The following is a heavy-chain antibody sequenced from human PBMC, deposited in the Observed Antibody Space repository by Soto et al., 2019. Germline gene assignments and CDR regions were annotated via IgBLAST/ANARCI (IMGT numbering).Heavy chain of an antibody. Sequence: SETLSLTCAVYGGSFSGYYWSWIRQPPGKGLEWIGEINHSGSTNYNPSLKSRVTISVDTSKNQFSLKLSSVTAADTAVYYCARDRRIAARPLYFDYWGQGTLVTVSS. CDR1: GGSFSGYY. CDR3: ARDRRIAARPLYFDY. J-gene: IGHJ4*02. D-gene: IGHD6-6*01. CDR2: INHSGST. V-gene: IGHV4-34*01.